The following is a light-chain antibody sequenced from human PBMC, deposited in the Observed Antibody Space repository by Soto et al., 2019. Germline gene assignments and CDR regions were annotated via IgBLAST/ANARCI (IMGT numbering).Light chain of an antibody. Sequence: IQLTQSPSSLSASVGDRVAITCRASEGISPYLAWYQEKPGKVPKLLIDTASTLQNGVPSRFSGSGSGTDFTLTISSLQPVDFATYYCLQLKRYPLTFGGGTRVEIK. J-gene: IGKJ4*01. CDR1: EGISPY. CDR2: TAS. CDR3: LQLKRYPLT. V-gene: IGKV1-9*01.